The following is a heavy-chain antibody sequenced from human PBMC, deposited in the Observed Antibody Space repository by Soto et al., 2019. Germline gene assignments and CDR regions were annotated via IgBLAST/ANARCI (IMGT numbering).Heavy chain of an antibody. Sequence: PGGSLSLSCVASGFTFSTYAMGWVRRAPGKGLEYVSGISDSGSGTYYADSVKGRFTISRDNSKNTLYLQMNSLRAEDTAVYYCAKDPDYFVWGSFRSDQYFDYWGQGTQVTVSS. CDR1: GFTFSTYA. CDR2: ISDSGSGT. D-gene: IGHD3-16*02. J-gene: IGHJ4*02. V-gene: IGHV3-23*01. CDR3: AKDPDYFVWGSFRSDQYFDY.